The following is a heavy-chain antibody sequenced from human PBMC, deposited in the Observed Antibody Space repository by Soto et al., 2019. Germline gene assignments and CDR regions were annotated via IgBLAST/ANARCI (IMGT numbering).Heavy chain of an antibody. J-gene: IGHJ3*02. CDR3: TRLDAPGDRALDI. V-gene: IGHV3-73*01. Sequence: GGSLRLSCAASGFSISGSAIHWVRQASGKGLEWVARIRDKTNGYATGYAASVQGRFTISRDDSKNTAFLQMNSLKTEDTAVYYCTRLDAPGDRALDIWGQGTMVTVSS. CDR2: IRDKTNGYAT. CDR1: GFSISGSA.